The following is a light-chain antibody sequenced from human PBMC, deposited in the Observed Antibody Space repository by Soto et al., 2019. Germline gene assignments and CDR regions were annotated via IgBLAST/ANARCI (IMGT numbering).Light chain of an antibody. Sequence: QSVLTQPPSVSAAPGQKVTISCSGSSSNIGNNYVSWYQQLPGTAPKLLIYDNNKRPSGIPDRFSGSKSGTSGTLDITGLQSGDEADYYCATWEGSVPAEVFGGGPQPTLL. CDR1: SSNIGNNY. V-gene: IGLV1-51*01. CDR3: ATWEGSVPAEV. J-gene: IGLJ2*01. CDR2: DNN.